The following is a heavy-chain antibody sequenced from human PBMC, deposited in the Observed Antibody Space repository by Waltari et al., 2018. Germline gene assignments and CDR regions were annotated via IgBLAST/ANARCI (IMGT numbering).Heavy chain of an antibody. CDR3: TTGVC. Sequence: EVQLVESGGGLVKPGGSLRLSCAASGFTFSNAWLNWVRQGPGKGPEWVGRIKSKTDGGTTDYAAPVKGRFIISRDDSKNTLYLQMNSLKTEEDTAVYYCTTGVCWGQGTLVTVSS. J-gene: IGHJ4*02. CDR1: GFTFSNAW. CDR2: IKSKTDGGTT. V-gene: IGHV3-15*07.